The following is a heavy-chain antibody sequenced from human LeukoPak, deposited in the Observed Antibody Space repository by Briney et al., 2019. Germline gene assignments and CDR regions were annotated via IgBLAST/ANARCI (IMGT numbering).Heavy chain of an antibody. CDR1: GFTFSNAW. CDR2: IKSTTDGGTT. J-gene: IGHJ4*02. Sequence: GGSLRLSCVASGFTFSNAWMSWVRQAPGKGLEWVGRIKSTTDGGTTDYAAPVKGRFTMSRDDSEDTLYLQMSSLQIEDTAAYYCATDVNSVTTTSGYWGQGTLVTVSS. V-gene: IGHV3-15*01. D-gene: IGHD4-17*01. CDR3: ATDVNSVTTTSGY.